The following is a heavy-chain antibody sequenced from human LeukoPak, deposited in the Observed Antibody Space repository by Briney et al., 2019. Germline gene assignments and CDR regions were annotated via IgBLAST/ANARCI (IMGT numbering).Heavy chain of an antibody. Sequence: PGGSLRLSCAASGFTFSSYGMHWVRQAPGKGLEWVAVISYDGSNKYYADSVKGRFTISRDNSKNTLYLQMNSLREEETAEYCCARDGRRYCSGGSCFSVDYWGQGTLVTVSS. CDR3: ARDGRRYCSGGSCFSVDY. CDR1: GFTFSSYG. CDR2: ISYDGSNK. D-gene: IGHD2-15*01. J-gene: IGHJ4*02. V-gene: IGHV3-30*03.